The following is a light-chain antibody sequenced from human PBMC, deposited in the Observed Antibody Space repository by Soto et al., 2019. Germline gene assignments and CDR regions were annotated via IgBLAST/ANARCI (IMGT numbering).Light chain of an antibody. CDR1: RSVNSN. V-gene: IGKV3-15*01. CDR3: QQYGSSLT. CDR2: DAS. J-gene: IGKJ4*01. Sequence: EIVMTQSPATLSVSPGERGTLSCRASRSVNSNLAWYQQKPGQAPRLLIYDASTRATGIPARFSGSGSGTEFTLTISSLQSEDFAVYYCQQYGSSLTFGGGTKVDIK.